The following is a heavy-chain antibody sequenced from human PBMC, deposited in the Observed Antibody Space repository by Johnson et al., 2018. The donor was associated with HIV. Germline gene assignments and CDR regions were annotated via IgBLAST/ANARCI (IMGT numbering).Heavy chain of an antibody. V-gene: IGHV3-30-3*01. CDR1: GFTFSSYA. J-gene: IGHJ3*02. Sequence: VQLVESGGGVVQPGRSLRLSCAASGFTFSSYALHWVRQAPGKGLEWVAVISYDGSNKYYADSVKGRFTISRDNSKNTLYLQMNSLRAEDTAVYYCAERSPILRAFDIGGQGTMVTVSS. CDR2: ISYDGSNK. CDR3: AERSPILRAFDI.